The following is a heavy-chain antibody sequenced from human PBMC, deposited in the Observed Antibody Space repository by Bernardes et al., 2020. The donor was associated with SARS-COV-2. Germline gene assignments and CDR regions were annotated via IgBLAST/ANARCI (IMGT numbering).Heavy chain of an antibody. CDR3: VRDPPRGDHLLDY. V-gene: IGHV1-2*02. D-gene: IGHD2-21*02. CDR1: GYTFTGYY. Sequence: ASVKVSCKASGYTFTGYYIQWVRQAPGQGPEWMGWINPKSGATQYAQKFQGRVTLTSDTSVNTGHMELRGLRSDDTAIDYWVRDPPRGDHLLDYWGQGTMVTVSS. J-gene: IGHJ4*02. CDR2: INPKSGAT.